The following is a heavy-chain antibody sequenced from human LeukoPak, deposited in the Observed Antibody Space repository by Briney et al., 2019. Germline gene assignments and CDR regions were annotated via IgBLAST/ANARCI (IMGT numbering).Heavy chain of an antibody. CDR3: ARDYDPIYYYYGMDV. Sequence: GGSLRLSCAASGFSVSNNFMSWVRQAPGKGLEWVSIIHSGGSTYHADSVQGRFTISRDNSKNTLYLQMNSLRAEDTAVYYCARDYDPIYYYYGMDVWGQGTTVTVSS. CDR2: IHSGGST. D-gene: IGHD3-16*01. CDR1: GFSVSNNF. J-gene: IGHJ6*02. V-gene: IGHV3-53*05.